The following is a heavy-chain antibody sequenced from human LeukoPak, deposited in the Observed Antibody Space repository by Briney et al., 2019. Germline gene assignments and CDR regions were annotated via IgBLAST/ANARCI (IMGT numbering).Heavy chain of an antibody. V-gene: IGHV2-26*01. CDR1: GFSFSNPRMG. CDR3: ARIVGGSGSYYNWIDP. D-gene: IGHD3-10*01. Sequence: SGPVLVKPTETLTLTCSVSGFSFSNPRMGVRWLRQPPGRALEWLSHIFSNDEKSYSTSLKSRLSISKDTSKSQVVLTMTNMDPVDTATYYCARIVGGSGSYYNWIDPWGQGTLVTVSS. J-gene: IGHJ5*02. CDR2: IFSNDEK.